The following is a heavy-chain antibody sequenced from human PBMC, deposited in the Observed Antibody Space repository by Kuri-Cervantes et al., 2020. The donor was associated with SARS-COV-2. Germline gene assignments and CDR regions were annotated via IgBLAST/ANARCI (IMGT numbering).Heavy chain of an antibody. CDR3: ARHDYGDPLTYYYGMDV. D-gene: IGHD4-17*01. V-gene: IGHV4-59*01. J-gene: IGHJ6*02. Sequence: SETLSLTCTVSGGSISSYYWSWIRQPPGKGLEWIGYISYSGNTNYNPSLKSRVTISVDTSKNQFSLKLSSVTAADTAMYYCARHDYGDPLTYYYGMDVWGQGTTVTVSS. CDR1: GGSISSYY. CDR2: ISYSGNT.